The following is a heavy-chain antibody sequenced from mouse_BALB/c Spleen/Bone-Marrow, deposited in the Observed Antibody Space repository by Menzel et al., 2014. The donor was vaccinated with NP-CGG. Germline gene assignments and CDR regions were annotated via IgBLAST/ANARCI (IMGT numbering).Heavy chain of an antibody. V-gene: IGHV1-9*01. J-gene: IGHJ3*01. Sequence: VQLQQSGTELMKPGASVKISCKATGNTFSSYWIEWVNQGPGHGLEWIGEILPGSGSTNYNEKFKGKATFTADTSSNTAYMQLSSLTSEDSAVYYCARRGHGFAWFAYWGQGTLVTVSA. CDR1: GNTFSSYW. D-gene: IGHD1-2*01. CDR2: ILPGSGST. CDR3: ARRGHGFAWFAY.